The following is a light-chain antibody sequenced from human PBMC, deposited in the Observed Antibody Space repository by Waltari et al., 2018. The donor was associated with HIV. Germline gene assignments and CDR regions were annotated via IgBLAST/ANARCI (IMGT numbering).Light chain of an antibody. CDR2: KIY. Sequence: DIVMTQTPLSSPVTLGQPASISCRSSQILVHSDVNTYLSWFQQRPGQPPRLLIYKIYNRFSGVPDRFSGSGAGTDFTLKISRVEAEDVGVYYCMQATQFPHSFGQGTKLEIK. V-gene: IGKV2-24*01. CDR1: QILVHSDVNTY. CDR3: MQATQFPHS. J-gene: IGKJ2*01.